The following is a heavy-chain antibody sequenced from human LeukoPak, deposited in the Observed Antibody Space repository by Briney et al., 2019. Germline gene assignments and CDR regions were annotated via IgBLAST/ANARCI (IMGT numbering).Heavy chain of an antibody. CDR2: IYYSGST. CDR1: GGSISSSSYY. Sequence: PSETLSLTCTVSGGSISSSSYYWDWIRQPPGKGLEWIGSIYYSGSTYYNPSLKSRVTISVDTSKNQFFLKLSSVTAADTAVYYCARHGSSWYGYYYMDVWGKGTTVTVSS. J-gene: IGHJ6*03. CDR3: ARHGSSWYGYYYMDV. D-gene: IGHD6-13*01. V-gene: IGHV4-39*01.